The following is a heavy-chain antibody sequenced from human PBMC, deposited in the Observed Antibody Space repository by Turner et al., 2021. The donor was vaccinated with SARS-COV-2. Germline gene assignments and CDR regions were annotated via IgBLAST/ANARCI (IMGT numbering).Heavy chain of an antibody. CDR2: IYYSGSA. D-gene: IGHD5-18*01. J-gene: IGHJ3*01. Sequence: QLQLQESGPGVAKPSAILSLTCTVSRGSISSSSYYWGWIRQPPGKGLEWIGNIYYSGSAYYNPSLKSRVTISVDTSKNQFSLKLTSVTAADTAVYYCARLMDTDMEYDGTDVWGQGTMVTVSS. CDR1: RGSISSSSYY. V-gene: IGHV4-39*01. CDR3: ARLMDTDMEYDGTDV.